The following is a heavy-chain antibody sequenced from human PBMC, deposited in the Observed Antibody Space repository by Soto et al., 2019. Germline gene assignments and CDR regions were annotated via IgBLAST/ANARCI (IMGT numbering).Heavy chain of an antibody. Sequence: SETLSLTCRVSDGSMNSDSSYWGWIRQPPGKGLEWIGVINHSGSTYHNLPLKGRVTMSVDASRNQFSLKLTSMTAADTAVYYCARLGGYVSVGYYYLWDSWGQGTLVTVSS. CDR3: ARLGGYVSVGYYYLWDS. D-gene: IGHD3-22*01. CDR1: DGSMNSDSSY. CDR2: INHSGST. V-gene: IGHV4-39*01. J-gene: IGHJ4*02.